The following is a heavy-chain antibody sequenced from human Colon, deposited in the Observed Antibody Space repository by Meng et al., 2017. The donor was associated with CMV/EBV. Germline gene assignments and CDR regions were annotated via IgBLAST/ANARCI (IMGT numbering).Heavy chain of an antibody. CDR1: GFTFSDYY. CDR2: ITPSGSSI. J-gene: IGHJ5*02. CDR3: ARGHWQLEL. V-gene: IGHV3-11*01. Sequence: GGSLRLSCAASGFTFSDYYMSWIRQAPGKGLEWVSYITPSGSSIYYSDSVKGRFTISRDNAQNSLYLQMNSLRAEDTAVYFCARGHWQLELWGQGTLVTVSS. D-gene: IGHD6-13*01.